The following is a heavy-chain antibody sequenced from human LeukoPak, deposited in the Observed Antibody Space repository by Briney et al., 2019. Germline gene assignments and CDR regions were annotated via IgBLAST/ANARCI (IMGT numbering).Heavy chain of an antibody. CDR1: GASIRTYF. CDR3: ARFPCRDLGCNEPNVLDY. J-gene: IGHJ4*02. Sequence: SETLSLTCSVSGASIRTYFWSWIRQPPGKGLEWIGSVSSNSGTTKFNPSLKSRVNLSMDTSKNQFSLTLTSVTAADTAVYYCARFPCRDLGCNEPNVLDYWGQGTLVTVSS. V-gene: IGHV4-59*01. D-gene: IGHD2-2*01. CDR2: VSSNSGTT.